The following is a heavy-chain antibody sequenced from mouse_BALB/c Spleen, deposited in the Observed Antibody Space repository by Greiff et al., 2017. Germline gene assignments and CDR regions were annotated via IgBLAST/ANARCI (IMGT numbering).Heavy chain of an antibody. CDR1: GFDFSRYW. D-gene: IGHD2-10*02. V-gene: IGHV4-1*02. CDR2: INPDSSTI. Sequence: ASGFDFSRYWMSWVRQAPGKGLEWIGEINPDSSTINYTPSLKDKFIISRDNAKNTLYLQMSKVRSEDTALYYCARRWYGNYFDYWGQGTTLTVSS. J-gene: IGHJ2*01. CDR3: ARRWYGNYFDY.